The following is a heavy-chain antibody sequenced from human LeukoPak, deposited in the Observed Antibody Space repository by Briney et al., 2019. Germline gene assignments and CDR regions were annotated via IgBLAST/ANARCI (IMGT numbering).Heavy chain of an antibody. CDR3: ARDSYSSSWIDY. CDR1: GFTFSSYA. Sequence: PGGSLRLSCAASGFTFSSYAMSWVRQAPGKGLEWVSAISGSGGSTYYADSVKGRFTISRDNAKNSLYLQMNSLRAEDTAVYYCARDSYSSSWIDYWGQGTLVTVSS. CDR2: ISGSGGST. D-gene: IGHD6-13*01. V-gene: IGHV3-23*01. J-gene: IGHJ4*02.